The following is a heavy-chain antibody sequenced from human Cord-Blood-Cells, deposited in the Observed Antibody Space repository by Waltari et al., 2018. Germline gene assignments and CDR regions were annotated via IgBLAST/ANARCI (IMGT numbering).Heavy chain of an antibody. CDR3: ARTSGVRDAFDI. D-gene: IGHD3-10*01. Sequence: QVQLVQSGAEVKKPGASVKVSCKASGYTFTGYYMHWLRQAPGQGLEWMGWINPNRGGTNYAQKFQGRVTRTRDTSISTAYMELSRLRSDDTAVYYCARTSGVRDAFDIWGQGTMVTVSS. V-gene: IGHV1-2*02. CDR2: INPNRGGT. CDR1: GYTFTGYY. J-gene: IGHJ3*02.